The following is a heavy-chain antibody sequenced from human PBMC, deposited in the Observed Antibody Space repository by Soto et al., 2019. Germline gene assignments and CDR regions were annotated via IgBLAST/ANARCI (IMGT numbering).Heavy chain of an antibody. CDR2: ISSTSTYI. J-gene: IGHJ4*02. CDR3: ARGGQLGFDS. CDR1: GFTFSSYS. D-gene: IGHD6-6*01. V-gene: IGHV3-21*01. Sequence: PGGSLRLSCAASGFTFSSYSMNWVRQAAGKGLEWVSSISSTSTYIYYADSVKGRFTISRDNAKISLYLQMTSLRAEDTAVYYFARGGQLGFDSWGQGTLVTVSS.